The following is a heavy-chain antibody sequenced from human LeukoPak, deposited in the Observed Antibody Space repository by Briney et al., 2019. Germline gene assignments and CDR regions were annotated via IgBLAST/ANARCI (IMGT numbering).Heavy chain of an antibody. CDR3: ARDRPYTGGWRGFDY. V-gene: IGHV1-69*13. J-gene: IGHJ4*02. CDR1: GGTFSRYA. D-gene: IGHD6-19*01. Sequence: SVNVSCKASGGTFSRYAISWVRQAPGQGLEWMGGIIPMFGIANYAQKFQGRVTITADESTSTAYMELSSLRSEDTAVYYCARDRPYTGGWRGFDYWGQGTLVTVSS. CDR2: IIPMFGIA.